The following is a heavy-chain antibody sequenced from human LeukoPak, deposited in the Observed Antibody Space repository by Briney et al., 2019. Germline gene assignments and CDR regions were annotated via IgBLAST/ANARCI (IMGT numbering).Heavy chain of an antibody. Sequence: GGSLRLSCAASGFTFSSYAMHWVRQAPGKGLEWVAVISYDGSNKYYADSVKGRFTISRDNAKNSLYLQMNSLRAEDTAVYYCARDYYDSSGYPADYWGQGTLVTVSS. CDR1: GFTFSSYA. V-gene: IGHV3-30-3*01. D-gene: IGHD3-22*01. J-gene: IGHJ4*02. CDR2: ISYDGSNK. CDR3: ARDYYDSSGYPADY.